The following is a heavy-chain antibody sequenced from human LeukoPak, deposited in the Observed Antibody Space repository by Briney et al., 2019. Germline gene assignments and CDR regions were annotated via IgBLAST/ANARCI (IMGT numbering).Heavy chain of an antibody. D-gene: IGHD3-3*01. J-gene: IGHJ6*03. V-gene: IGHV1-46*01. Sequence: GASVTVSCKASGYTFTSYYMHWVRKAPGQGLEWMGIINTSGGSTSYAQKFQGRVTMTRDMSTSTVYMEVSSLRSEDTAVYYCARELNGITIFGVVIPGYYMDVWGKGTTVTVSS. CDR3: ARELNGITIFGVVIPGYYMDV. CDR2: INTSGGST. CDR1: GYTFTSYY.